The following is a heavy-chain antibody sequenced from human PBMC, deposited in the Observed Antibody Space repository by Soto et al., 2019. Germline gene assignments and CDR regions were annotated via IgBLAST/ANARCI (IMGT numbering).Heavy chain of an antibody. CDR2: FDPEDGET. CDR3: ATAPYSSSWSQAFDI. J-gene: IGHJ3*02. V-gene: IGHV1-24*01. CDR1: GYTLTELS. D-gene: IGHD6-13*01. Sequence: ASVKVSCKVSGYTLTELSMHWVRQAPGKGLEWMGGFDPEDGETIYAQKFQGRVTMTEDTSTDTAYMELSSLRSEDTAVYYCATAPYSSSWSQAFDIWGQGTMVTVSS.